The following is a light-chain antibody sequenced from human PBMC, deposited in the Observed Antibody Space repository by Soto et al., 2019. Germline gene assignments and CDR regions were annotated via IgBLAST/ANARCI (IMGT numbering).Light chain of an antibody. CDR1: SSNIGRNY. CDR2: DND. V-gene: IGLV1-51*01. J-gene: IGLJ2*01. CDR3: GTWDSSLSDAVV. Sequence: QSVLTQPPSVSAAPGQKVTISCSGTSSNIGRNYVAWYQQLPGTAPKLLIYDNDKRPSGIPDRFSGSKSGTSATLGITGLQTGDEAHYYCGTWDSSLSDAVVFGEGTKLTVL.